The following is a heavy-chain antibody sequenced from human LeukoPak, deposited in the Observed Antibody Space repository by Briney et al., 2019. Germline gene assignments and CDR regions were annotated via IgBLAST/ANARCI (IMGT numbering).Heavy chain of an antibody. J-gene: IGHJ4*02. V-gene: IGHV3-9*01. CDR3: AKAVPVRGVMPFFDY. CDR2: ISWNSGSI. D-gene: IGHD3-10*01. CDR1: GFTFDDYA. Sequence: GGSLRLSCAASGFTFDDYAMHWVRQAPGKGLEWVSGISWNSGSIGYADSVKGRFTISRDNAKNSLYLQMNSLRAEDTALYYCAKAVPVRGVMPFFDYWGQGTLVTVSS.